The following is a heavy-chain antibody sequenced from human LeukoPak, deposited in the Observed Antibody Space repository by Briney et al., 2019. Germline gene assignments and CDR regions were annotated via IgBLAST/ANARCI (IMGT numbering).Heavy chain of an antibody. V-gene: IGHV4-59*08. J-gene: IGHJ4*02. CDR1: GGSISSYH. CDR2: MYYSGST. CDR3: ARHGSVNPNTFDY. Sequence: SETLSLTCTVSGGSISSYHWSWIRQPPVKKLEWIGYMYYSGSTKYNPSLKSRVTISVDTSKNQFSLKLSSVTAADTAVYYCARHGSVNPNTFDYWGQGTLVTVSS. D-gene: IGHD1-26*01.